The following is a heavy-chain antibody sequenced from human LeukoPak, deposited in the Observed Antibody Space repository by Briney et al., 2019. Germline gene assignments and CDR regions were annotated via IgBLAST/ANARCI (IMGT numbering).Heavy chain of an antibody. CDR3: ARGARRRNWFDP. CDR2: INHSGST. J-gene: IGHJ5*02. V-gene: IGHV4-34*01. CDR1: GGSISSYY. Sequence: SSETLSLTCTVSGGSISSYYWSWIRQPPGKGLEWIGEINHSGSTNYNPSLKSRVTISVDTSKNQFSLKLSSVTAADTAVYYCARGARRRNWFDPWGQGTLVTVSS.